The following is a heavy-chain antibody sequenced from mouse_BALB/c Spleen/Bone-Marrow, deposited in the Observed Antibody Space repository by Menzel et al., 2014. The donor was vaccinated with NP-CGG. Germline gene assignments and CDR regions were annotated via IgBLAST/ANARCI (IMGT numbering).Heavy chain of an antibody. D-gene: IGHD1-1*01. J-gene: IGHJ2*01. Sequence: EVHLVESGVGLVQPGGSLRLSCATSGFTFTDYYTSWVRQPPGKALEWLGFIRNKPNGYTTEYSASVKGRFTISRDNSQSILYLQMNTLRVEDSATYYCTRDMGLLRFDYWGQGTTLTVSS. CDR3: TRDMGLLRFDY. V-gene: IGHV7-3*02. CDR1: GFTFTDYY. CDR2: IRNKPNGYTT.